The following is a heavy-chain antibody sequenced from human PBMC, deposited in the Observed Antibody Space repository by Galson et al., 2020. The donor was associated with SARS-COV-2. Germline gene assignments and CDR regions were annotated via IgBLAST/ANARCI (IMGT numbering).Heavy chain of an antibody. V-gene: IGHV4-39*07. CDR3: AREGYIVATITYYYYYMGV. Sequence: SETLSLTCTVSGGSISSSSYYWGWIRQPPGQGLEWLGSIYYSGSTYYNPSLKSRVTISVDTSKNQFSLKLSSVTAADTAVYYCAREGYIVATITYYYYYMGVWGKGTTVTVSS. CDR1: GGSISSSSYY. CDR2: IYYSGST. D-gene: IGHD5-12*01. J-gene: IGHJ6*03.